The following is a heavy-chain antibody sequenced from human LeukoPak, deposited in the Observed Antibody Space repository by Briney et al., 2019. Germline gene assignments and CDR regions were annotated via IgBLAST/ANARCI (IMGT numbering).Heavy chain of an antibody. CDR2: ISSSSSTI. J-gene: IGHJ4*02. V-gene: IGHV3-48*01. CDR3: ARDDRSSWYYFDY. D-gene: IGHD6-13*01. Sequence: PGGSLRLSCAASGFTFSSYNMNWVRQAPGKGLEWVSYISSSSSTIYYADSVKGRFTIFRDDAKNSLYLQMNSLRAEDTAMYYCARDDRSSWYYFDYWGQGTLVTVSS. CDR1: GFTFSSYN.